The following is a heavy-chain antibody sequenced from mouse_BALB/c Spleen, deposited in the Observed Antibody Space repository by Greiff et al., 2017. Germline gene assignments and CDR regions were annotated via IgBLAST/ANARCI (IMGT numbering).Heavy chain of an antibody. D-gene: IGHD1-2*01. V-gene: IGHV1-77*01. CDR3: ARWFITTATDAMDY. J-gene: IGHJ4*01. Sequence: VKLVESGPELVKPGASVKMSCKASGYTFTDYVISWVKQRTGQGLEWIGEIYPGSGSTYYNEKFKGKATLTADKSSNTAYMQLSSLTSEDSAVYFCARWFITTATDAMDYWGQGTSVTVSS. CDR2: IYPGSGST. CDR1: GYTFTDYV.